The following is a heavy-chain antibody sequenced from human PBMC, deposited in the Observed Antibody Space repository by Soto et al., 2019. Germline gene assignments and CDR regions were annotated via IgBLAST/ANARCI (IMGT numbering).Heavy chain of an antibody. Sequence: EVQLLESGGDLVQPGGSLKLSCATSGLTFSTYGMNWVRQAPGKGLEWVAGISGGGISTYYADSVKGRFTISRDNSKNTVFLEMNSLRVEDTALYYCAKEETTVGRFFDYWGRGTLVTVSS. V-gene: IGHV3-23*01. D-gene: IGHD4-17*01. CDR1: GLTFSTYG. CDR2: ISGGGIST. CDR3: AKEETTVGRFFDY. J-gene: IGHJ4*01.